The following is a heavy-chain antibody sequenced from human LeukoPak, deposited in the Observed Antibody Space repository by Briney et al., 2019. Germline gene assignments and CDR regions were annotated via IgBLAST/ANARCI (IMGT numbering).Heavy chain of an antibody. V-gene: IGHV3-23*01. CDR1: GFTFSSYA. D-gene: IGHD2-21*02. CDR3: AKDHCGGDCYFYYFDY. J-gene: IGHJ4*02. Sequence: PGGSLRLSCAASGFTFSSYAMSWVRQAPGKGLEWVSAISGSGGSTYYADSVKGRFTISRDNSKNTLYLQMNSLRAEDTAVYYCAKDHCGGDCYFYYFDYWGQGTLVTVSS. CDR2: ISGSGGST.